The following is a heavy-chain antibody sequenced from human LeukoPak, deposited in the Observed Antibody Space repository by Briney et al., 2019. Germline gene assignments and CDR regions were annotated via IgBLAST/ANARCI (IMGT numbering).Heavy chain of an antibody. CDR3: ARSSDCSRASCFTSYFDS. D-gene: IGHD2-2*02. CDR1: GDSISSDNYY. Sequence: SETLSPTCTVSGDSISSDNYYWGWIRQSPGKGLEWIGSIYYGGSPYYNPSLESRVTMSVDTSKSQFSLRLSSVTVADTAMYYCARSSDCSRASCFTSYFDSWGQGTLVTVSS. CDR2: IYYGGSP. J-gene: IGHJ4*02. V-gene: IGHV4-39*07.